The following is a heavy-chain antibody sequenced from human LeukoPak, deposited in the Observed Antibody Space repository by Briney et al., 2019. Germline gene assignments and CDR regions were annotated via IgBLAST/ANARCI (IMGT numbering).Heavy chain of an antibody. CDR2: IWYDGSNK. CDR3: AGDANYYGSGSDAFDI. CDR1: GFTFSSYG. J-gene: IGHJ3*02. D-gene: IGHD3-10*01. V-gene: IGHV3-33*01. Sequence: QPGRSLRLSCAASGFTFSSYGMHWVRQAPGKGLEWVAVIWYDGSNKYYADSVKGRFTISRDNSKNTLYLQMNSLRAEDTAVYYCAGDANYYGSGSDAFDIWGQGTMVTVSS.